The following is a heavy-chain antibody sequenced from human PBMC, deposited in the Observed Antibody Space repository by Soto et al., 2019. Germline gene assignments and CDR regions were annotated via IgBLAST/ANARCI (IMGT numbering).Heavy chain of an antibody. Sequence: GESLKISCKGSGYSFTSYWIGSVRQMPGKGLEWMGIIYPGDSDTRYSPSFQGQVTISADKSISTAYLQWSSLKASDTAMYYCARRTTGTTFAFDIWGQGTMVTVSS. CDR2: IYPGDSDT. V-gene: IGHV5-51*01. CDR3: ARRTTGTTFAFDI. J-gene: IGHJ3*02. CDR1: GYSFTSYW. D-gene: IGHD1-1*01.